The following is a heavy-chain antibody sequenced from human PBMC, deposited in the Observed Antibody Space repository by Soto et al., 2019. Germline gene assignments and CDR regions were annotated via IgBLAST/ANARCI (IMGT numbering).Heavy chain of an antibody. J-gene: IGHJ6*02. CDR2: INPNTSAT. D-gene: IGHD1-26*01. Sequence: AASVKVSCKASGYIFTGYFIQWPRQAPGQGLEWMGWINPNTSATKYAQKFQGRVTMTRDTSLGAAYMELTSLRPDDTALYYCARITWGRDHYYSMGVWGQGTTVTVSS. V-gene: IGHV1-2*02. CDR1: GYIFTGYF. CDR3: ARITWGRDHYYSMGV.